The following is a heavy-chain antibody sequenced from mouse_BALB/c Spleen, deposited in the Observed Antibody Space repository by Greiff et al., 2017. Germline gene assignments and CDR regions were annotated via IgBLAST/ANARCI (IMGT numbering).Heavy chain of an antibody. CDR1: GFTFSSYG. CDR2: ISSGGSYT. CDR3: ARHYYYGSSLHWYFDV. V-gene: IGHV5-6*02. Sequence: EVMLVESGGDLVKPGGSLKLSCAASGFTFSSYGMSWVRQTPDKRLEWVATISSGGSYTYYPDSVKGRFTISRDNAKNTLYLQMSSLKSEDTAMYYCARHYYYGSSLHWYFDVWGAGTTVTVYS. D-gene: IGHD1-1*01. J-gene: IGHJ1*01.